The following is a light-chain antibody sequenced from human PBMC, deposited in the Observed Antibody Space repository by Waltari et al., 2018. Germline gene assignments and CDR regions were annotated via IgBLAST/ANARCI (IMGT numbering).Light chain of an antibody. CDR1: ENVDDY. J-gene: IGKJ2*03. CDR2: RAS. CDR3: HHNYGLPYS. V-gene: IGKV1-39*01. Sequence: IQMTQSPSSLSASVGDSVSFTCRTSENVDDYLHWYQQKPGKAPKLLISRASTLRSGVPSRFRGSGSGTDFTFTITSLQSEDVATYFCHHNYGLPYSFGQGTTVELK.